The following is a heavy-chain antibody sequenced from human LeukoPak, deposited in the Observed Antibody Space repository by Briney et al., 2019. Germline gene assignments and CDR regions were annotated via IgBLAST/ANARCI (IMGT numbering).Heavy chain of an antibody. Sequence: SETLSLTCTVSGGSISSGSYYWSWIRQPAGKGLEWIGRIYTSGSTNYNPSLKSRVTISVDTSKNQFSLKLSSVTAADTAVYYCARELGGNSGYYYYYMDVWGKGTTVTISS. J-gene: IGHJ6*03. CDR1: GGSISSGSYY. V-gene: IGHV4-61*02. CDR3: ARELGGNSGYYYYYMDV. D-gene: IGHD4-23*01. CDR2: IYTSGST.